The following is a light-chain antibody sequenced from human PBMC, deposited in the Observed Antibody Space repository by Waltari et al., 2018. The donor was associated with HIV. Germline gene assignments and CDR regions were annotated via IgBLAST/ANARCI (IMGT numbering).Light chain of an antibody. CDR3: CSYAGSSTYV. Sequence: QSALTQPASVSGSPGQSITIPCPGTSSDVGSYNLVSWYQQQPGKAPKLMIYEVSKRPSGVSNRFSGSKSGNTASLTISGLQAEDEADYYCCSYAGSSTYVFGTGTKVTVL. CDR2: EVS. V-gene: IGLV2-23*02. CDR1: SSDVGSYNL. J-gene: IGLJ1*01.